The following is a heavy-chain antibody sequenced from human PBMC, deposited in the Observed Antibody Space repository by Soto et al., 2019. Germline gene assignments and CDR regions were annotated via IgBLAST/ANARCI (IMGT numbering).Heavy chain of an antibody. CDR2: MNPPGGST. Sequence: ASVKGSCKAPGDTFSSYYLNWVRQAPAQGLEWMVGMNPPGGSTKYAQKFKGRITMTRDASRSTVYMELSSLRSDDTAIYYCARSSGGNFGIIIEGSNWFDPWGQGTLVTSPQ. J-gene: IGHJ5*02. CDR3: ARSSGGNFGIIIEGSNWFDP. CDR1: GDTFSSYY. D-gene: IGHD3-3*01. V-gene: IGHV1-46*01.